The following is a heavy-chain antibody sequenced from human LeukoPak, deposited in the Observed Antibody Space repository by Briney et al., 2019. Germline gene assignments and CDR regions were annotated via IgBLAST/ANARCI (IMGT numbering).Heavy chain of an antibody. CDR2: ISSSSSYI. CDR3: ARAPYSVGSSLYYYYMDG. V-gene: IGHV3-21*01. D-gene: IGHD1-26*01. Sequence: GGSLRLSCAASGFTFSSYSMNWVRQAPGKGLEWVSSISSSSSYIYYADSVKGRFTISRDNAKNSLYLQMNSLRAEDTAVYYCARAPYSVGSSLYYYYMDGWGKGTTVTVSS. CDR1: GFTFSSYS. J-gene: IGHJ6*03.